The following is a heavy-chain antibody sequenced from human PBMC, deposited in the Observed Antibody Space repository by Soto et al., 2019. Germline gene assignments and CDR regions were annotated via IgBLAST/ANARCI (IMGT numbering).Heavy chain of an antibody. J-gene: IGHJ3*02. CDR2: ISGSGGST. D-gene: IGHD5-12*01. V-gene: IGHV3-23*01. Sequence: GGSLRLSCAASGFTFSSYAMSWVRQAPGKGLEWVSAISGSGGSTYCADSVKGRFTISRDNSKNTLYLQMNSLRAEGTAVYYCAKSLRPQGWLQLRGCAFDIWGQGTMVTVSS. CDR3: AKSLRPQGWLQLRGCAFDI. CDR1: GFTFSSYA.